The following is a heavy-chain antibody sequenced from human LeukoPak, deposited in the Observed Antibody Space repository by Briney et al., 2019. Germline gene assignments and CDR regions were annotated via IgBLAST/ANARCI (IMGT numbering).Heavy chain of an antibody. CDR1: GYTFTGYY. Sequence: ASVKVSCKASGYTFTGYYMHWVRQAPGQGLEWMGWINPNSGGTNYAQKFQGRVTMTRDTSISTAYMELSSLRSEDTAVYYCARDPSDSGSSFFDYWGQGTLVTVSS. CDR3: ARDPSDSGSSFFDY. CDR2: INPNSGGT. V-gene: IGHV1-2*02. J-gene: IGHJ4*02. D-gene: IGHD1-26*01.